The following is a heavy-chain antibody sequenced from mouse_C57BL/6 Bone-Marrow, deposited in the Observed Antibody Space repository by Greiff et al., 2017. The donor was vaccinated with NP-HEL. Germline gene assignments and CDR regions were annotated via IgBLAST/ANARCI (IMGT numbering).Heavy chain of an antibody. CDR3: ARYYYGSRGWYFDV. Sequence: QVQLQQPGADLVKPGASVKLSCKASGYTFTSYWMHWVKQRPGRGLEWIGRIDPNSGGTKFNEKFKTKATLTVAKPSSTAYMQFISLKSEDSAVYYCARYYYGSRGWYFDVWGTGTTVTVSS. V-gene: IGHV1-72*01. D-gene: IGHD1-1*01. CDR1: GYTFTSYW. CDR2: IDPNSGGT. J-gene: IGHJ1*03.